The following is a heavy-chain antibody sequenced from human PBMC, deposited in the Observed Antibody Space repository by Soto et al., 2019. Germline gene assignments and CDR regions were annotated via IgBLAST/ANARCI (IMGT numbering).Heavy chain of an antibody. CDR3: ARHQNYYDSSGPPRGMDV. Sequence: SETLSLTCAVYGGSFSGYYWSWIRQPPGKGLEWIGEINHSGSSNYNPSLKSRVTISVDTSKNQFSLKLSSVTAADTAIYFCARHQNYYDSSGPPRGMDVWGQGTTVTVSS. D-gene: IGHD3-22*01. J-gene: IGHJ6*02. CDR2: INHSGSS. V-gene: IGHV4-34*01. CDR1: GGSFSGYY.